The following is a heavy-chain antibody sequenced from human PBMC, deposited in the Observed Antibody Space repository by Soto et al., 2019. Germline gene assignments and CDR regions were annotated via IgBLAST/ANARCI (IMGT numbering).Heavy chain of an antibody. CDR3: ARGSGHNYYYMDV. J-gene: IGHJ6*03. D-gene: IGHD3-16*01. Sequence: QVQLVESGGGVVQPGRSLRLSCAASGFAFSSYGMHWVRQAPGKGLEWVAVIWYDGSNKYFTDSVKGRFTITRDNSEDTLFLQMTSLRGEDTAVYYCARGSGHNYYYMDVWGKGTTVTVSS. CDR1: GFAFSSYG. V-gene: IGHV3-33*01. CDR2: IWYDGSNK.